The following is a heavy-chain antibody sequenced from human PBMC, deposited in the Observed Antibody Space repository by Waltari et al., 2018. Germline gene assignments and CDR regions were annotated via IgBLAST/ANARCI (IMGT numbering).Heavy chain of an antibody. CDR2: IIPILGKA. J-gene: IGHJ5*02. D-gene: IGHD6-6*01. CDR1: GGTFSSYA. V-gene: IGHV1-69*10. Sequence: QVQLVQSGAEVKKPGSSVKVSCKASGGTFSSYAISWVRQAPGQGLEWMGGIIPILGKANYAQKFQARVTITAEKSTRAAYMGLGSRGPEETAVYYCASGVGSSSRRCGWFDPWGQGTLVTVSS. CDR3: ASGVGSSSRRCGWFDP.